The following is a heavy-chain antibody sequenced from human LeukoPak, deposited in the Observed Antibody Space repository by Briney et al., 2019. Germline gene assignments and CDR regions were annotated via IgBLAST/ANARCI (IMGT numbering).Heavy chain of an antibody. Sequence: SETLSLTCAVYGGSFSGYYWSWIRQPPGKGLEWIGEINHSGSTNYNPSLKSRVTISVDTSKNQFSLRLSSVTAADTAVYYCARRSGSGWNYFDSWGQGTLVTVSS. CDR2: INHSGST. CDR3: ARRSGSGWNYFDS. D-gene: IGHD6-19*01. J-gene: IGHJ4*02. CDR1: GGSFSGYY. V-gene: IGHV4-34*01.